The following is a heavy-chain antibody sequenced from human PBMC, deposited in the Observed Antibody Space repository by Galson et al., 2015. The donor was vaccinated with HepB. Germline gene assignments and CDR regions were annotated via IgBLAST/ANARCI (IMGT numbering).Heavy chain of an antibody. CDR2: INAGNGNT. CDR1: GYTFTSYA. Sequence: SVKVSCKASGYTFTSYAMHWVRQAPGQRLEWMGWINAGNGNTKYSQKFQGRVTITRDTSASTAYMELSSLRSEDTAVYYCARAGGYCSGGSCHKILSLTYYYYGMDVWGQGTTVTVSS. D-gene: IGHD2-15*01. V-gene: IGHV1-3*01. J-gene: IGHJ6*02. CDR3: ARAGGYCSGGSCHKILSLTYYYYGMDV.